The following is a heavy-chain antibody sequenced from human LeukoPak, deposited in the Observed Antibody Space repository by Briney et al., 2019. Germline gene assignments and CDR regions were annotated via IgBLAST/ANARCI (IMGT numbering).Heavy chain of an antibody. CDR1: GFTFSSCA. CDR2: ISGSGGNT. J-gene: IGHJ4*02. CDR3: ARTLIEYSVSSCYFDY. V-gene: IGHV3-23*01. D-gene: IGHD6-6*01. Sequence: ETGGSLRLSCAASGFTFSSCAMSWVRQAPGKGLEWVSAISGSGGNTYYADSVKGRFTISRDNSKNTLYLQMNSLRAEDTAVYYCARTLIEYSVSSCYFDYWGQGTLVTVSS.